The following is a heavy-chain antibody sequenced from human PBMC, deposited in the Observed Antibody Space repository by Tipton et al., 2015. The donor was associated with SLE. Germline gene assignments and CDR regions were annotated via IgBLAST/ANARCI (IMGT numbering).Heavy chain of an antibody. CDR1: GFTFSSYA. CDR2: ISGSGGST. CDR3: ARSAMVRGVIKGMDV. V-gene: IGHV3-23*01. J-gene: IGHJ6*03. D-gene: IGHD3-10*01. Sequence: SLRLSCAASGFTFSSYAMSWVRQAPGKGLEWVSAISGSGGSTYYADSVKGRFTISRDNSKNTLYLQMNSLRAEDTAVYYCARSAMVRGVIKGMDVWGKGTTVTVSS.